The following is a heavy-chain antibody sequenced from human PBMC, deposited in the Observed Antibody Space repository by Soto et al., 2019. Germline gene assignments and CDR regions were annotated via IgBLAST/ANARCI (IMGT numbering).Heavy chain of an antibody. CDR1: GGSISSGGYY. J-gene: IGHJ4*02. Sequence: KTSETLSLTCTVSGGSISSGGYYWSWIRQHPGKGLEWIGYIYYSGSTYYNPSLKSRVTISVDTSKNQFSLKLSSVTAADTAVYYCARGRDILTGYLDYWGQGTLVTVSS. D-gene: IGHD3-9*01. V-gene: IGHV4-31*03. CDR3: ARGRDILTGYLDY. CDR2: IYYSGST.